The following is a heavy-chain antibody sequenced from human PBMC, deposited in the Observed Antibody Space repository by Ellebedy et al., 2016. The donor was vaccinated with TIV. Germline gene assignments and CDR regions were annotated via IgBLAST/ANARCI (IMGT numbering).Heavy chain of an antibody. CDR2: IKKDGSEK. J-gene: IGHJ4*02. V-gene: IGHV3-7*01. CDR3: ASRPPSETYYAVFDY. D-gene: IGHD1-26*01. Sequence: GESLKISXAASGFIFSNHWMTWVRQSPGKGLEWVANIKKDGSEKYYVDSVKGRFTISRDNTKNSLYLQMNSLRAEDTAVYYCASRPPSETYYAVFDYWGPGTQVTVSS. CDR1: GFIFSNHW.